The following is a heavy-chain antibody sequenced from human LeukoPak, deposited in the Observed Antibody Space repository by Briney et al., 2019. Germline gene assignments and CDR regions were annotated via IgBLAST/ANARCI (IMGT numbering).Heavy chain of an antibody. CDR3: AREYCSSTSCYFDY. J-gene: IGHJ4*02. Sequence: SETLSLTCTVSGYSISSGYYWGWIRQPPGKGLEWIGSIYHSGSTYYNPSLKSRVTISVDTSKNQFSLKLSSVTAADTAVYHCAREYCSSTSCYFDYWGQGTLVTVSS. D-gene: IGHD2-2*01. CDR2: IYHSGST. CDR1: GYSISSGYY. V-gene: IGHV4-38-2*02.